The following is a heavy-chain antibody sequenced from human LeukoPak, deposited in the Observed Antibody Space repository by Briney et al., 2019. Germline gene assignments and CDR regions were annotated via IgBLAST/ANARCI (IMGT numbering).Heavy chain of an antibody. D-gene: IGHD5-18*01. CDR1: GFXFSRYA. Sequence: GGSLRLSCAASGFXFSRYAIHWVRQAPGKGLEWVAVISSDGTNKYNADSVQGRFTISRDNAKNTLYLLMNSLRPEDTAVYYCARDYATDTDMVWGQGTLVTVSS. CDR3: ARDYATDTDMV. J-gene: IGHJ4*02. V-gene: IGHV3-30-3*01. CDR2: ISSDGTNK.